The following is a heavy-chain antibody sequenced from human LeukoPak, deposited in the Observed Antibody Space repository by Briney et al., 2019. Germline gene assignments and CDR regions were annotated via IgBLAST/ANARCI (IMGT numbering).Heavy chain of an antibody. V-gene: IGHV1-18*01. D-gene: IGHD5-18*01. CDR3: ARDSEGYSYGNGFDY. CDR2: TSAYNGNT. Sequence: ASVKVSCKASGYTFTSYGISWVRQAPGQGLEWMGWTSAYNGNTNYAQKLQGRVTMTTDTSTSTAYMELRSLRSDDTAVYYCARDSEGYSYGNGFDYWGQGTLVTVSS. J-gene: IGHJ4*02. CDR1: GYTFTSYG.